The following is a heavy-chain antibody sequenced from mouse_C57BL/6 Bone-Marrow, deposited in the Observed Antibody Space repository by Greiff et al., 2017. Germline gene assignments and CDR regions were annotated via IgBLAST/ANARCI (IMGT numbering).Heavy chain of an antibody. CDR2: IAPSDSYT. Sequence: VQLQQPGAELVRPGTSVKLSCKASGYTFTSYWMHWVKQRPGQGLEWIGVIAPSDSYTNYNQKFKGKSTLTVDTASSTSYMQLSSLTSEDSAVYYVAGTAQATFLYDYALDYWGQGTSVTVSS. CDR3: AGTAQATFLYDYALDY. D-gene: IGHD3-2*02. V-gene: IGHV1-59*01. CDR1: GYTFTSYW. J-gene: IGHJ4*01.